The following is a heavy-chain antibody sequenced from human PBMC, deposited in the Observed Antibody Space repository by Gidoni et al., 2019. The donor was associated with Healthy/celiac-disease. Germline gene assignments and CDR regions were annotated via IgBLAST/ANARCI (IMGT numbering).Heavy chain of an antibody. CDR1: GGSFSGYY. V-gene: IGHV4-34*01. CDR2: INHSGST. Sequence: QVQLQQWGAGLLKPSETLSLTCAVYGGSFSGYYWSWIRQPPGKGLEWIGEINHSGSTNYNPSLKSRVTISVDTSKNQFSLKLSSVTAADTAVYYCARGLSSGWDDAFDIWGQGTMVTVSS. J-gene: IGHJ3*02. CDR3: ARGLSSGWDDAFDI. D-gene: IGHD6-19*01.